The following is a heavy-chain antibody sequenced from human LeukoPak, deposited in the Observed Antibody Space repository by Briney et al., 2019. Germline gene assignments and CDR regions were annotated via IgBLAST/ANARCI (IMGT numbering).Heavy chain of an antibody. D-gene: IGHD1-26*01. CDR3: ARDRSSGSDYGDY. CDR2: ISAYNGAT. V-gene: IGHV1-18*01. J-gene: IGHJ4*02. CDR1: GYTFTSYG. Sequence: ASVKVSCKASGYTFTSYGITWVRQAPGQGLEWLGWISAYNGATNYAQRLQGRLTTTTDTSTNTAYMDLRSLRSDDTAVYFCARDRSSGSDYGDYWGQGTLVTVSS.